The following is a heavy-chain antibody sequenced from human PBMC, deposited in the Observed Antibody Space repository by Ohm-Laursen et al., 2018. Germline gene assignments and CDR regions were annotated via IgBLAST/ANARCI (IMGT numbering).Heavy chain of an antibody. D-gene: IGHD3-16*01. CDR3: ARDPVRGLTDY. CDR2: ISYDGSNK. V-gene: IGHV3-30*03. Sequence: SLRLSCAASGFTFSSYGMHWVRQAPGKGLEWVAVISYDGSNKYYADSVKGRFTIPRDNAKNSLYLQMNSLRAEDTAVYHCARDPVRGLTDYWGQGTLVTVSS. CDR1: GFTFSSYG. J-gene: IGHJ4*02.